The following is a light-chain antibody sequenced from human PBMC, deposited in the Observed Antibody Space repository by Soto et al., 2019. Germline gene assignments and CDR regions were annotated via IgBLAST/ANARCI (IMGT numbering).Light chain of an antibody. CDR1: QSVSSN. J-gene: IGKJ4*01. CDR3: QQYHKWPLT. Sequence: EIVMTQSPATLSVSPGERATLSCRASQSVSSNLAWYQQKLGQAPRLLIYGASTRATGIPARFSGSGSGTEFILTISSLQSEDFAVYYCQQYHKWPLTFGGGTKVEIK. CDR2: GAS. V-gene: IGKV3-15*01.